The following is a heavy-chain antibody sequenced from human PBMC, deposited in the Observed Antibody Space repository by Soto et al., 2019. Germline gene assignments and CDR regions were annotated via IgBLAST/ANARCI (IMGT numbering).Heavy chain of an antibody. CDR1: GGSFSGYY. CDR3: ARGASIAARNWFDP. CDR2: INHSGST. V-gene: IGHV4-34*01. J-gene: IGHJ5*02. Sequence: SETLSLTCAVYGGSFSGYYWSWIRQPPGKGLEWIGEINHSGSTNYNPSLKSRVTISVDTSKNQFSLKLSSVTAADTAVYYCARGASIAARNWFDPWGQGTLVTVSS. D-gene: IGHD6-6*01.